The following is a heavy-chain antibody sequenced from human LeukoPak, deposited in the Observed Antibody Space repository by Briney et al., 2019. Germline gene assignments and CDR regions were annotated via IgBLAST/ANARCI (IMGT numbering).Heavy chain of an antibody. Sequence: PSETLSLTCAVYGGSFSGYYWSWIRQPPGKGLEWIGEINHSGSTNYNPSLKSRVTISVDTSKNQFSLKLSPVTAADTAVYYCAREVGVYYMDVWGKGTTVTVSS. J-gene: IGHJ6*03. D-gene: IGHD2-8*01. CDR3: AREVGVYYMDV. V-gene: IGHV4-34*01. CDR1: GGSFSGYY. CDR2: INHSGST.